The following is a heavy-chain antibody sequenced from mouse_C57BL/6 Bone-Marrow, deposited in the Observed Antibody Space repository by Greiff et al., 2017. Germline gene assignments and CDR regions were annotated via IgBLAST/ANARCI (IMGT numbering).Heavy chain of an antibody. Sequence: QFQLQQPGAELVKPGASVKLSCKASGYTFNSYWMHWVKQRPGQGLEWIGMIHPNSGSTNYNEKFKSKATLTVDKSSRPAYMQLSSLTSDDSAVYYCARDVYSWYFDVWGKGTTVTVSS. CDR1: GYTFNSYW. CDR2: IHPNSGST. CDR3: ARDVYSWYFDV. V-gene: IGHV1-64*01. J-gene: IGHJ1*03. D-gene: IGHD2-3*01.